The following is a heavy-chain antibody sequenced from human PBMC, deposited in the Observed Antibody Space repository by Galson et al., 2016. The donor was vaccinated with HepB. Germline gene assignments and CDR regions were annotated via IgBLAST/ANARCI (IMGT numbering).Heavy chain of an antibody. Sequence: SLRLSCAASGFTFSGYALSWVRQAPGKGLEWVSSINGRGDTTYYADSVAGRFTISRDYSKNSVYLQMNSLRAEDTAVYYCARSPRTVVISRFDYWGQGTLVTVSS. J-gene: IGHJ4*02. CDR2: INGRGDTT. CDR3: ARSPRTVVISRFDY. V-gene: IGHV3-23*01. D-gene: IGHD4-23*01. CDR1: GFTFSGYA.